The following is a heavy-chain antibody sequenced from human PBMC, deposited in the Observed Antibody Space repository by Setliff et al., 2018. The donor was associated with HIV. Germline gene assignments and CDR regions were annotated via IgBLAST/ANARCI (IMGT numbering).Heavy chain of an antibody. J-gene: IGHJ4*02. V-gene: IGHV1-24*01. CDR1: GYTLAELS. D-gene: IGHD3-10*01. Sequence: ASVKVSCKVSGYTLAELSMHWVRQAPGQGLEWMGGFDPEDGETIYAQKFQGRVSMTEEKSTDTAYMELSSLRSDDTAVYYCATFYNSGSLTSFDHWGQGTVVTV. CDR2: FDPEDGET. CDR3: ATFYNSGSLTSFDH.